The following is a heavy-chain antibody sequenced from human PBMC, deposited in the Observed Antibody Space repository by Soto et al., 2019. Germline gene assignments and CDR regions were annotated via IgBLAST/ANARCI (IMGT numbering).Heavy chain of an antibody. Sequence: QVQLVESGGGVVQPGRSLRLSCAASGFTFSSYAMHWVRQAPGKGLEWVAVISYDGSNKYYADSVKGRFTISRDNSKNTRYLQMNSLRAEDTAVYYCAREAEEDIVVVVAAPSAGVRAFDIWGQGTMVTVSS. CDR3: AREAEEDIVVVVAAPSAGVRAFDI. CDR1: GFTFSSYA. J-gene: IGHJ3*02. CDR2: ISYDGSNK. V-gene: IGHV3-30-3*01. D-gene: IGHD2-15*01.